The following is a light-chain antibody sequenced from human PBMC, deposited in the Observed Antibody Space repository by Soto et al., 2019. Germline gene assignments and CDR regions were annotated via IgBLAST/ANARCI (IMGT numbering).Light chain of an antibody. V-gene: IGKV3-15*01. CDR3: QQYHIWPPWT. CDR2: GAS. CDR1: QSIRSN. Sequence: EMVMTRSPDTLSVSRGEWSTLSFSLSQSIRSNLAWYQQRPGQAPRLLMYGASTRADGIPARFTGSGSGTEFTLTISSLQSEDFAVYYCQQYHIWPPWTSGQGTKVDIK. J-gene: IGKJ1*01.